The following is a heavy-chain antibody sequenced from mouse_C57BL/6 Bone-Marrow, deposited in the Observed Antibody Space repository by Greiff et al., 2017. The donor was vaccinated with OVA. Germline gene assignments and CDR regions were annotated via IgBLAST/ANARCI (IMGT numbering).Heavy chain of an antibody. Sequence: QVQLQQSGAELVRPGTSVKVSCKASGYAFTNYLLEWVKQRPGQGLEWIGVINPGSGGTTSNEKFKGTATLTADKSSSTAYMQLSSLTSEDSAVYFCARGLLWSYWYFDVWGTGTTVTVSS. CDR1: GYAFTNYL. CDR2: INPGSGGT. V-gene: IGHV1-54*01. D-gene: IGHD2-1*01. CDR3: ARGLLWSYWYFDV. J-gene: IGHJ1*03.